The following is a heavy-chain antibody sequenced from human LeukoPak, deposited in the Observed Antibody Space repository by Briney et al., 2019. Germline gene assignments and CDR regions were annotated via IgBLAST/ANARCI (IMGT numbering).Heavy chain of an antibody. D-gene: IGHD6-19*01. Sequence: PSETLSLTCTVSGGSISSSSYYWGWIRQPPGKGLEWIGSIYYSGSTYYNPSLKSRVIISVDTSKNHLSLKLSSVTAADTAVFFCARLAAGIAVAVHPFDTWGQGTLVTVSS. V-gene: IGHV4-39*02. J-gene: IGHJ3*02. CDR1: GGSISSSSYY. CDR3: ARLAAGIAVAVHPFDT. CDR2: IYYSGST.